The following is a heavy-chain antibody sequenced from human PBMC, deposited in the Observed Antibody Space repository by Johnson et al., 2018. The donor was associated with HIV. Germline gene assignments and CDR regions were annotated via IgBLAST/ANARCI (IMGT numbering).Heavy chain of an antibody. CDR2: ISSSGSTI. V-gene: IGHV3-11*01. J-gene: IGHJ3*02. Sequence: QVQLVESGGGLVKPGGSLRLSCAASGFTFSDYYMSWIRQAPGKGLEWVSYISSSGSTIYYADSVKGRFTISRDNAKNSLYLQINSLRTEDTAVDYCATHVTDYGDTFSDDAFDMWGQGTMVTVSA. D-gene: IGHD4-17*01. CDR1: GFTFSDYY. CDR3: ATHVTDYGDTFSDDAFDM.